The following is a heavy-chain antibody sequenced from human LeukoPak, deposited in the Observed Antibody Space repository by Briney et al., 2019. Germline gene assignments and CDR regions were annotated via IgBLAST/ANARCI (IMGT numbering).Heavy chain of an antibody. D-gene: IGHD6-13*01. CDR2: MSVSNGNT. V-gene: IGHV1-18*01. CDR3: ARYPLSYSSNWHYYFDY. Sequence: ASALVSCKASGYTFTSYGVSWVRQAPGQGLEWMGWMSVSNGNTNYAQKLQGRVTMTTDTSTSTAYMELRSLRSDDTAVYYCARYPLSYSSNWHYYFDYWGQGTMLTVSS. J-gene: IGHJ4*02. CDR1: GYTFTSYG.